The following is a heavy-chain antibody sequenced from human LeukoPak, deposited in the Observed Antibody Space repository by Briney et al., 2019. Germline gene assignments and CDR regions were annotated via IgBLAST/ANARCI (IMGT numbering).Heavy chain of an antibody. J-gene: IGHJ3*02. CDR3: ARESTQDDAFDI. Sequence: GASVKVSCKASGYTFTSYGIIWVRQAPGQGLEWMGWSSAYNGNTNYAQKLQGRVTMTTDTSTSTAYMELRSLRSDDTAVYYCARESTQDDAFDIWGQGTMVTVSS. D-gene: IGHD2-15*01. CDR2: SSAYNGNT. CDR1: GYTFTSYG. V-gene: IGHV1-18*01.